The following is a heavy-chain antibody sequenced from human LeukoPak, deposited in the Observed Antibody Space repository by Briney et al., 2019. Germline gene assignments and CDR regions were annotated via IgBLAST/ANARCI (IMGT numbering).Heavy chain of an antibody. D-gene: IGHD3-22*01. J-gene: IGHJ4*02. V-gene: IGHV4-59*01. CDR3: ARDRRGYYDSSGHFDY. CDR1: GGSIRGYY. CDR2: IYYSGAT. Sequence: SETLSLTCSVSGGSIRGYYWGWIRQPPGKGLEGIAYIYYSGATKFNPSLKSRVTITLDTSKNQFSLKLSPVTAADTAVYYCARDRRGYYDSSGHFDYWGQGTLVTVSS.